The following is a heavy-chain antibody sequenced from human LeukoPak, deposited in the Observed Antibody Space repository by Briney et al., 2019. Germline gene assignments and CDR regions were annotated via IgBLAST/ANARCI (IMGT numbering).Heavy chain of an antibody. Sequence: SQTLSLTCTVSGGSISSGGYYWSWIRQHPGKGLEWIGYIYYSGSTYYNPSLKGRVTISVDTSKNQFSLKLSSVTAADTAVYYCARSDSTGRYEGLPLYYYYGMDVWGQGTTVTVSS. V-gene: IGHV4-31*03. D-gene: IGHD6-19*01. CDR1: GGSISSGGYY. CDR2: IYYSGST. J-gene: IGHJ6*02. CDR3: ARSDSTGRYEGLPLYYYYGMDV.